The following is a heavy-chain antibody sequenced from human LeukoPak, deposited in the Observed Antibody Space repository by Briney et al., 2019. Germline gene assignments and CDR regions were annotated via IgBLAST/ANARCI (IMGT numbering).Heavy chain of an antibody. CDR3: ARVAYGSSLNYFDY. J-gene: IGHJ4*02. CDR1: GYTFTDYY. Sequence: GASVKVSSKASGYTFTDYYMHWVRQAPGQGLEWMGWINPHSGGTNYAQKFQGRVTMTRDTSITTASRELSRLRSDDTAVYYCARVAYGSSLNYFDYWGQGTLVTVSS. CDR2: INPHSGGT. V-gene: IGHV1-2*02. D-gene: IGHD6-13*01.